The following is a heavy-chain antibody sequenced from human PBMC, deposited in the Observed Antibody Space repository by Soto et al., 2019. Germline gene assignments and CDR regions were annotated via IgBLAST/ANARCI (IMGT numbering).Heavy chain of an antibody. V-gene: IGHV1-8*01. D-gene: IGHD3-10*02. J-gene: IGHJ4*02. CDR1: GYTFTSYD. CDR3: AREYVRSGLPDY. Sequence: ASVKVSCKASGYTFTSYDINWVRQATGQGLEWMGWMNPNSGNTGYAQKFQGRVTMTRNTSISTAYMELSSLRSEDTAVYYCAREYVRSGLPDYWGQGTLVTVSS. CDR2: MNPNSGNT.